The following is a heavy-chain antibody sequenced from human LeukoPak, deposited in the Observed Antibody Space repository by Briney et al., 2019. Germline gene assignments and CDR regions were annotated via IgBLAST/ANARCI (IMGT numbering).Heavy chain of an antibody. J-gene: IGHJ4*02. V-gene: IGHV3-30*18. CDR1: GFTFSSYG. CDR3: AKDRGYSYAFDY. D-gene: IGHD5-18*01. Sequence: GGSLRLSCAASGFTFSSYGMHWVRQAPGKGLEWVAVISYDGSNKYYADSVKGRFTMSRDNSKNTLYLQMNSLRAEDTAVYYCAKDRGYSYAFDYWGQGTLVTVSS. CDR2: ISYDGSNK.